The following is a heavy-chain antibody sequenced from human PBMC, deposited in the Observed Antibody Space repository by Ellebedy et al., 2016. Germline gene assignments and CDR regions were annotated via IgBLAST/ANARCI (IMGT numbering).Heavy chain of an antibody. D-gene: IGHD3-3*01. CDR2: IYPGDSDT. Sequence: GESLKISCKGSGYSFTSYWIGWVRQMPGKGLEWMGIIYPGDSDTRYSPSFQGQVTISADKSISTAYLQWSSLKASDTAMYYCARHGTPLYDFWSGYYQGYFDYWGQGTLVTVSS. V-gene: IGHV5-51*01. J-gene: IGHJ4*02. CDR3: ARHGTPLYDFWSGYYQGYFDY. CDR1: GYSFTSYW.